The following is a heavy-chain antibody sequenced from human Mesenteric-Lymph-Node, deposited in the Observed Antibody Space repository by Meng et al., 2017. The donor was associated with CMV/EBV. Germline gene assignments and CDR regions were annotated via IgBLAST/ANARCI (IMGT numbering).Heavy chain of an antibody. V-gene: IGHV3-21*01. D-gene: IGHD2/OR15-2a*01. CDR3: ARDSFTYATPYPFDY. Sequence: SGFTFSSYSMNWVRQAPGKGLEWVSSISSSSSYIYYADSVKGRFTISRDNAKNSLYLQMNSLRAEDTAVYYCARDSFTYATPYPFDYWGQGTLVTVSS. CDR2: ISSSSSYI. CDR1: GFTFSSYS. J-gene: IGHJ4*02.